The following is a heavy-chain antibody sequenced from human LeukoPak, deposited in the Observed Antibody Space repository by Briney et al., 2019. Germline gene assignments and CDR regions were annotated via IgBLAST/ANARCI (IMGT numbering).Heavy chain of an antibody. Sequence: PSETLSLTCIVSGYSISSGYYWGWIRPPPGKGLEWIGSIYHSGSTNYNPSLKGRVTISVDTSKNQFSLKLSSVTAADTAVYYCARLKGYSYGYDYWGQGTLVTVSS. CDR2: IYHSGST. CDR1: GYSISSGYY. J-gene: IGHJ4*02. CDR3: ARLKGYSYGYDY. V-gene: IGHV4-38-2*02. D-gene: IGHD5-18*01.